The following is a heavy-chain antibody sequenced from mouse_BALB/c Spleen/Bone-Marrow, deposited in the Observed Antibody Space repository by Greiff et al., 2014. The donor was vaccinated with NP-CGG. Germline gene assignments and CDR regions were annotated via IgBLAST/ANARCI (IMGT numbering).Heavy chain of an antibody. CDR1: GFSLINYD. CDR3: ATYILYAMDH. V-gene: IGHV2-2*02. Sequence: VKLVESGPGLVQPSQSLSITCTVSGFSLINYDVHWVRQSPGEGLEWLGVIWSGGSTDYNAAFISRLSISKDNSKSQVFFKMNSLQAKDTAIYYWATYILYAMDHWGQGTSVTVSS. J-gene: IGHJ4*01. CDR2: IWSGGST.